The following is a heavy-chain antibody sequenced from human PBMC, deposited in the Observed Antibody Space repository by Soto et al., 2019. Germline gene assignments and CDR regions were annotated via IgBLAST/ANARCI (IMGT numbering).Heavy chain of an antibody. D-gene: IGHD2-21*01. CDR1: GYTFTSYA. V-gene: IGHV1-3*01. CDR3: ATDLGWGTVIGAFDI. Sequence: GASVKVSCKASGYTFTSYAMHWVRQAPGQRLEWMGWINAGNGDIKYSQKFQGRVTMTEDTSANTAYMELSSLRSEDTAVYYCATDLGWGTVIGAFDIWGQGTMVTVSS. J-gene: IGHJ3*02. CDR2: INAGNGDI.